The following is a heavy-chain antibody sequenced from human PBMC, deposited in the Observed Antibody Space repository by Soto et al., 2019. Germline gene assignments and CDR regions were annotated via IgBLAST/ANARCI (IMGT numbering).Heavy chain of an antibody. CDR3: ARDHGSGSYRFFYYYDGMDG. J-gene: IGHJ6*02. CDR1: CYTFTSYG. V-gene: IGHV1-18*01. D-gene: IGHD3-10*01. CDR2: ISAYNGNT. Sequence: GASVKVSCKASCYTFTSYGISWVRQAPGQGLEWMGWISAYNGNTNYAQKLQGRVTMTTDTSTSTAYMELRSLRSDDTAVYYCARDHGSGSYRFFYYYDGMDGWCQGTTVNV.